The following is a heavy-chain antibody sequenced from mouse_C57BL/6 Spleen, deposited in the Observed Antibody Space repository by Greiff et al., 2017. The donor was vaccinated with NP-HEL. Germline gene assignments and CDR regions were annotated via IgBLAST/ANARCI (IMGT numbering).Heavy chain of an antibody. V-gene: IGHV5-9-1*02. J-gene: IGHJ2*01. D-gene: IGHD1-1*01. Sequence: VQLKESGEGLVKPGGSLKLSCAASGFTFSSYAMSWVRQTPEKRLEWVAYISSGGDYIYYADTVKGRFTISRDNARNTLYLQMSSLKSEDTAMYYCTRERDYYGSSLFDYWGQGTTLTVSS. CDR2: ISSGGDYI. CDR3: TRERDYYGSSLFDY. CDR1: GFTFSSYA.